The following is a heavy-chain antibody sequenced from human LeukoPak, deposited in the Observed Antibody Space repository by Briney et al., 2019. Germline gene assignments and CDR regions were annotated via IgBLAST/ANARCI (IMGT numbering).Heavy chain of an antibody. V-gene: IGHV1-18*01. CDR3: ARTYSGNYRDWFDP. J-gene: IGHJ5*02. CDR2: ISAYNGNT. CDR1: GYTFTSYG. Sequence: GASVKVSCKASGYTFTSYGISWVRQAPGQGLEWMGWISAYNGNTNYAQKLQGRVTMTTDTSTSTAYMELRSLRSDDTAVYYCARTYSGNYRDWFDPWGQGTLVTVSS. D-gene: IGHD1-26*01.